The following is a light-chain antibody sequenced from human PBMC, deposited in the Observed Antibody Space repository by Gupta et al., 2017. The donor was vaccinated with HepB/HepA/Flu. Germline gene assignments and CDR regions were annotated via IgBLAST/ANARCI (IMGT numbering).Light chain of an antibody. J-gene: IGKJ1*01. CDR2: RAS. Sequence: IVTTQSPDSLAVSLGERATITCKSSQSGLYNSNHKNYLAWYQQKPGQRAKLLTYRASIRESGVPDRFIGRGSRTDFTLTVSSRQGKNVAVYCCEEEDNTPPTFGQRTKVEIK. V-gene: IGKV4-1*01. CDR1: QSGLYNSNHKNY. CDR3: EEEDNTPPT.